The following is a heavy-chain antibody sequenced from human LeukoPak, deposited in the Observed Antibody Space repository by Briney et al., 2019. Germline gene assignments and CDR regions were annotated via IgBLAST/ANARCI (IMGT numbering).Heavy chain of an antibody. CDR2: VNDRGSA. CDR1: GGSFSGHY. J-gene: IGHJ6*03. Sequence: SETLSLTCAVYGGSFSGHYWTWIRQPPGKGLQWIGEVNDRGSANYNPSLKSRPSISEDKSKNQFSLRLPSVTAADTAVYYCARGVVSGRFGDYYYYMDVWGIGTTVTVSS. D-gene: IGHD3-16*01. V-gene: IGHV4-34*01. CDR3: ARGVVSGRFGDYYYYMDV.